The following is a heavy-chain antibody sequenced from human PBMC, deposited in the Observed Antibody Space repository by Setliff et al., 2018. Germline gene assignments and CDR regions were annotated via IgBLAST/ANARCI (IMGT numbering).Heavy chain of an antibody. D-gene: IGHD4-17*01. J-gene: IGHJ4*02. Sequence: PSETLSLTCTVSGYSISSGHYWGWIRQPPGKGLEWIGSIPHSGSTYYNPSLRSRVTISLDTSKNQFSPKLTSVTAADTAVYYCAGGRRYDYGWDFDYWGQGTLVTVSS. V-gene: IGHV4-38-2*02. CDR1: GYSISSGHY. CDR3: AGGRRYDYGWDFDY. CDR2: IPHSGST.